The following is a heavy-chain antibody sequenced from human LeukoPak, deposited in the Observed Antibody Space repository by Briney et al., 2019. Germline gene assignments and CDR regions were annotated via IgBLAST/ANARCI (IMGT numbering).Heavy chain of an antibody. D-gene: IGHD3-3*01. CDR3: ARDLNFWSGYSLDY. Sequence: ASVKVSCKASGYTFTSYGISWVRQAPGQGLEWMGWISAYNGNTNYAQKLQGRVTMTTDTSTSTAYMELRSLRSDDTAVYYYARDLNFWSGYSLDYWGQGTLVTVSS. CDR2: ISAYNGNT. J-gene: IGHJ4*02. CDR1: GYTFTSYG. V-gene: IGHV1-18*01.